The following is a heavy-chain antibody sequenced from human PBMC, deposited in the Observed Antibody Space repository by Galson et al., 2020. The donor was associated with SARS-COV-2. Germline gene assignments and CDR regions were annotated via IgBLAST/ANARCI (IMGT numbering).Heavy chain of an antibody. V-gene: IGHV2-26*01. Sequence: ESGPTLVKPTETLTLTCTVPGFSLSNRIGVSWIRQPPGKALEWLGYIFSNDGKSYRTSLKNRLTISKDTSKSQVVLTMTNMDPVDTATYYCARILTRMVFWLWYYDMGVWGQGTTVTVSS. J-gene: IGHJ6*02. CDR1: GFSLSNRIG. CDR2: IFSNDGK. CDR3: ARILTRMVFWLWYYDMGV. D-gene: IGHD3-9*01.